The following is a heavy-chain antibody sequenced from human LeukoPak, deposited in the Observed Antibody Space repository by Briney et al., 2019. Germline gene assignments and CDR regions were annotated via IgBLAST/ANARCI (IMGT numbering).Heavy chain of an antibody. D-gene: IGHD3-16*01. CDR2: IYDSGST. V-gene: IGHV4-39*01. CDR1: GGSISSSSYY. Sequence: SETLSLTCTVSGGSISSSSYYWGWIRQPPGKGLEWIGSIYDSGSTYYNPSLKSRVTISVDTSKNQFSLKLSSVTAADTAVYYCARQVFGSVADYWGQGTLVTVSS. J-gene: IGHJ4*02. CDR3: ARQVFGSVADY.